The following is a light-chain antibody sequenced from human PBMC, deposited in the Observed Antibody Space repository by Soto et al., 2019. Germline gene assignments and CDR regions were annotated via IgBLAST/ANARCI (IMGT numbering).Light chain of an antibody. CDR2: DDT. CDR1: SSDVGSYNS. V-gene: IGLV2-14*01. CDR3: SSNRSSYTYV. Sequence: QSALTQPASVSGSPGQSITISCTGTSSDVGSYNSVSWHQQHPGQAPKLMIYDDTNRASGIPDRFSASKSGNTASLTISGLQAGDEADYYCSSNRSSYTYVFGTGTKLTVL. J-gene: IGLJ1*01.